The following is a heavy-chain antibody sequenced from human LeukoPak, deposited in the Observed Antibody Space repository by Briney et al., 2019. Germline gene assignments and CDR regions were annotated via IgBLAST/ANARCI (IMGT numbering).Heavy chain of an antibody. J-gene: IGHJ4*02. D-gene: IGHD6-19*01. V-gene: IGHV3-64D*06. CDR1: GFTFSSYA. CDR3: VGGSGSRLMDY. Sequence: GGSLRLSCSAFGFTFSSYAMHWVRQAPGKGLEYVSAISSNGGSTYYADSVKGRFTISRDNSKNTLYLQMSSLRAEDTAVYYCVGGSGSRLMDYWGQGTLVTVSS. CDR2: ISSNGGST.